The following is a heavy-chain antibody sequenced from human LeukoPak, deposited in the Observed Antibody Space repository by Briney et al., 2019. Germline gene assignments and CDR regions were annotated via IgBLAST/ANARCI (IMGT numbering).Heavy chain of an antibody. CDR3: ARERFYYYMDV. D-gene: IGHD3-3*01. CDR2: INHSGST. V-gene: IGHV4-34*01. Sequence: SETLSLTCTVSGGSISSYYWSWIRQPPGKGLEWIGEINHSGSTNYNPSLKSRVTISVDTSKNQFSLKLSSVTAADTAVYYCARERFYYYMDVWGKGTTVTVSS. CDR1: GGSISSYY. J-gene: IGHJ6*03.